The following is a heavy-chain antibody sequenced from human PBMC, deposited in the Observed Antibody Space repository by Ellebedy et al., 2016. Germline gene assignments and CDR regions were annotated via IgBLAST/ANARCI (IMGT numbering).Heavy chain of an antibody. J-gene: IGHJ4*02. D-gene: IGHD5-18*01. CDR2: ISSSGGST. CDR3: AKDMQLSY. Sequence: GESLKISCAASGFIFDNFGMHWVRQAPGKGLEWVSLISSSGGSTYYADSVKGRFTISRDDSKNTLSLEMNSLRAEDTAVYYCAKDMQLSYWGQGTLVTVSS. V-gene: IGHV3-23*01. CDR1: GFIFDNFG.